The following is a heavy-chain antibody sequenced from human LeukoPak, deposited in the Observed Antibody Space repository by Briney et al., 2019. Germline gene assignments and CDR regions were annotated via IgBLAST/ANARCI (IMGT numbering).Heavy chain of an antibody. Sequence: ASVKVSCKASGGTFSSYAISWVRQAPGQGLEWMGGIIPIFGTANYAQKFQGRVTITADKSTSTAYMELSSLRSEDTAVYYCARGVRRLVLRYYYYYYMDVWGKGTTVTISS. V-gene: IGHV1-69*06. CDR2: IIPIFGTA. D-gene: IGHD6-19*01. J-gene: IGHJ6*03. CDR3: ARGVRRLVLRYYYYYYMDV. CDR1: GGTFSSYA.